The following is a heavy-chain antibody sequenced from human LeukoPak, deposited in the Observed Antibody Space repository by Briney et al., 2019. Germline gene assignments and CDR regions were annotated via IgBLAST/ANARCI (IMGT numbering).Heavy chain of an antibody. J-gene: IGHJ3*01. Sequence: QTGGSLRLSCAASGFTFATYGISWVRQAPGKGLEWVSVAGESGHTTHYADSVKGRFIISRDNSKNTVHLQMNSLRAEDTAVYYCAKDSFTVVRGVGSDDGFAVWGQGTMVTVSS. V-gene: IGHV3-23*01. CDR3: AKDSFTVVRGVGSDDGFAV. D-gene: IGHD3-10*01. CDR2: AGESGHTT. CDR1: GFTFATYG.